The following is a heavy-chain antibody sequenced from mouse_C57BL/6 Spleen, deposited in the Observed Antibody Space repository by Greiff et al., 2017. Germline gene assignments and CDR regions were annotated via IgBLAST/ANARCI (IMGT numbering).Heavy chain of an antibody. V-gene: IGHV1-69*01. CDR3: AIHYDYDVGFAY. D-gene: IGHD2-4*01. CDR1: GYTFTSYW. J-gene: IGHJ3*01. CDR2: IDPSDSYT. Sequence: QVQLQQPGAELVMPGASVKLSCKASGYTFTSYWMHWVKQRPGQGLEWIGEIDPSDSYTNYNQKFKGKSTLTVDKSSSTAYMQLSSLTSEDSAVYYCAIHYDYDVGFAYWGQGTLVTVSA.